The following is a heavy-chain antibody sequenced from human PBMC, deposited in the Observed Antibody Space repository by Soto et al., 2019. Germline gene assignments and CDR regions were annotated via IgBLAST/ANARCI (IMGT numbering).Heavy chain of an antibody. D-gene: IGHD3-10*01. V-gene: IGHV5-10-1*01. Sequence: PGEPLKISCKGSGYSFTSYWISWARQMPGKGLEWMGRIDPSDSYTNYSPSFQGHVTISADKSISTAYLQWSSLKASDTAMYYCARGESFGELVYGMDVWGQGTTVTVSS. CDR2: IDPSDSYT. CDR1: GYSFTSYW. CDR3: ARGESFGELVYGMDV. J-gene: IGHJ6*02.